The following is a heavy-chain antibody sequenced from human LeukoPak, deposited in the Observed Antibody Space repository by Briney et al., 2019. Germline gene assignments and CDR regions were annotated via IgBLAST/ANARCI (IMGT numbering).Heavy chain of an antibody. CDR3: ATLYGGQAADGY. CDR1: GFIVSNNY. D-gene: IGHD4-23*01. J-gene: IGHJ4*02. Sequence: PGGSLRLSSAASGFIVSNNYMSWVRRAPGKGLEWVSAIYSGHSTEYADSVKGRFTISRDNSRNTLYLQMNSLRTEDTAVYYCATLYGGQAADGYWGQGTLVTVST. CDR2: IYSGHST. V-gene: IGHV3-53*01.